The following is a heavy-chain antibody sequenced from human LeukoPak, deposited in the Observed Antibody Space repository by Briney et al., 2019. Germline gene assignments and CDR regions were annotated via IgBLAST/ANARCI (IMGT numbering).Heavy chain of an antibody. D-gene: IGHD3-10*01. J-gene: IGHJ3*02. CDR3: ARDKTMVRGDAFDI. Sequence: SVKVSCKASGGTFSSYAISWVRQAPGQGLEWMGRIIPILGIANYAQKFQGRVTITADKSTSTAYMELSSLRSEDTAVYYCARDKTMVRGDAFDIWGQGTMVTVSS. CDR1: GGTFSSYA. CDR2: IIPILGIA. V-gene: IGHV1-69*04.